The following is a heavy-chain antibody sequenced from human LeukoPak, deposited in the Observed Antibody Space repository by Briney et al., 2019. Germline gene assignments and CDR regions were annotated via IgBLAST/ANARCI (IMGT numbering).Heavy chain of an antibody. J-gene: IGHJ4*02. CDR3: ARHRGRWSGDFDY. Sequence: PSETLSLTCAVYGGSFSGYYWSWIRQPPGKGLEWIGEINHSGSTNYNPSLKSRVTISVDTAKNQFSLKLSSVTAADTAVYYCARHRGRWSGDFDYWGQGTLVTVSS. CDR1: GGSFSGYY. CDR2: INHSGST. V-gene: IGHV4-34*01. D-gene: IGHD6-13*01.